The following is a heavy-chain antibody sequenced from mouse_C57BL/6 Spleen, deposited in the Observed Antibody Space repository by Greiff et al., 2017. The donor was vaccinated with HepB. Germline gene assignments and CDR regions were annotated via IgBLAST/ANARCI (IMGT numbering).Heavy chain of an antibody. CDR2: ISSGGSYT. CDR1: GFTFSSYG. J-gene: IGHJ2*01. CDR3: ARRAQATSHYFDY. D-gene: IGHD3-2*02. V-gene: IGHV5-6*01. Sequence: EVQLVESGGDLVKPGGSLKLSCAASGFTFSSYGMSWVRQTPDKRLEWVATISSGGSYTYYPDSVKGRFTISRDNAKNTLYLQMSSLKSEDTAMYYCARRAQATSHYFDYWGQGTTLTVSS.